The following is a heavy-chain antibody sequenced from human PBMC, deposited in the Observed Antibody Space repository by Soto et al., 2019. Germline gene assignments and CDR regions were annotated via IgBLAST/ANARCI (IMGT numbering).Heavy chain of an antibody. Sequence: SETLSLTCVVSGGSFSTYYYNWIRQSPGKGLEWIGEINHSGSNNYSPSLKSRVTMSLDTSKNQFSLKLTSVTAADTAVYYCARGGSNDWQVAFDIWGQGTMVT. J-gene: IGHJ3*02. CDR1: GGSFSTYY. CDR3: ARGGSNDWQVAFDI. V-gene: IGHV4-34*01. CDR2: INHSGSN. D-gene: IGHD3-9*01.